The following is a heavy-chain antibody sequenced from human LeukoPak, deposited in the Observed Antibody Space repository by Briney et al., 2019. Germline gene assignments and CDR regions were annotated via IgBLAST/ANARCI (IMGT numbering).Heavy chain of an antibody. CDR2: INDASSDI. CDR1: AFTFSLYA. J-gene: IGHJ4*02. Sequence: PGGSLRLSCAASAFTFSLYAMNWVRQAPGKGLEWVSYINDASSDIHYADSVKGRFTISRDNAKNTLSLQMNSLRAEDTAVYYCARDTYQPGLIDCWGQGTLVTVSS. D-gene: IGHD2-2*01. CDR3: ARDTYQPGLIDC. V-gene: IGHV3-21*05.